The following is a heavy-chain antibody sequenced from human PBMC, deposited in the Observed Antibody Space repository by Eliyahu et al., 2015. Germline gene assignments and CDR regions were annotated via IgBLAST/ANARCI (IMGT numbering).Heavy chain of an antibody. CDR1: GFSYGXYS. V-gene: IGHV3-49*03. D-gene: IGHD4-23*01. CDR3: SGHRDVNAYYWKLLDF. Sequence: EVQLIESGGRLVQPGQSLRLACEVSGFSYGXYSLVWSRLVPGRGLEWLGFIRSRVNGGAPDYAAAVKGRFTISRDESKTIAYLQMNNLRYEDTGLYYCSGHRDVNAYYWKLLDFWGRGTLVTVSS. J-gene: IGHJ4*02. CDR2: IRSRVNGGAP.